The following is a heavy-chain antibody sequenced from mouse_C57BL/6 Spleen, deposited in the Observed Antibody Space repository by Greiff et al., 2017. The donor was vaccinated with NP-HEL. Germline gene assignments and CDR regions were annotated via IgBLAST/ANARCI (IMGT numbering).Heavy chain of an antibody. Sequence: EVQRVESGGGLVKPGGSLKLSCAASGFTFSSYAMSWVRQTPEKRLEWVATISDGGSYTYYPDNVKGRFTISRDNAKNNLYLQMSHLKSEDTAMYYCAREGGLLRPSMDYWGQGTSVTVSS. D-gene: IGHD1-2*01. J-gene: IGHJ4*01. V-gene: IGHV5-4*01. CDR3: AREGGLLRPSMDY. CDR1: GFTFSSYA. CDR2: ISDGGSYT.